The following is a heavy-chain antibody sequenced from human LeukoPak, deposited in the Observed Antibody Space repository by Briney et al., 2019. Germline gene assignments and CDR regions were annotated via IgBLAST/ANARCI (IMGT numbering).Heavy chain of an antibody. CDR1: GGSISTYY. V-gene: IGHV4-59*01. Sequence: PSYTLSLTCTVSGGSISTYYWSWIRQPPGKGLEWIGYVYYSGNTNYNPSLRSRVTISVDTSKRQFSLKLSSVTAADTAVYYCAREGTVTSGHYGMDVWGQGTTVTVSS. CDR3: AREGTVTSGHYGMDV. D-gene: IGHD4-17*01. J-gene: IGHJ6*02. CDR2: VYYSGNT.